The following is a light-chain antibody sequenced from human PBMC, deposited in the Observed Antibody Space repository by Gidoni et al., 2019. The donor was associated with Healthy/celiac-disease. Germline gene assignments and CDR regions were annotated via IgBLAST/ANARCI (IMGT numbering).Light chain of an antibody. CDR1: SSDVGGYNF. J-gene: IGLJ1*01. CDR2: DVI. V-gene: IGLV2-8*01. Sequence: QSALPQPPSASGSPGQSVSISCTGTSSDVGGYNFVSWYQQHPGKAPKLMIYDVIKRPSGVPDRFSGSKSGNTASLTVSGLQAEDEADYYCSSYAGSNNFEVFGTGTKVTVL. CDR3: SSYAGSNNFEV.